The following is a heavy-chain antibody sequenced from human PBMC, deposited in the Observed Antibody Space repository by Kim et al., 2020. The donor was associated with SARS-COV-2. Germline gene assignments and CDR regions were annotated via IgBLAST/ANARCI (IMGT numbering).Heavy chain of an antibody. D-gene: IGHD6-19*01. CDR1: GYTFTSYA. CDR2: INAGNGNT. V-gene: IGHV1-3*01. Sequence: ASVKVSCKASGYTFTSYAMHWVRQAPGQRLEWMGWINAGNGNTKYSQKFQGRVTITRDTSASTAYMELSSLRSEDTAVYYCARVAVAGTWGVREFDYWGQGTLVTVSS. J-gene: IGHJ4*02. CDR3: ARVAVAGTWGVREFDY.